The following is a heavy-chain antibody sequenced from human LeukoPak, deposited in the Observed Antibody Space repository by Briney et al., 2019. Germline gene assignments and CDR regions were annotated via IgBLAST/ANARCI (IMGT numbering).Heavy chain of an antibody. D-gene: IGHD2-2*02. V-gene: IGHV5-51*01. CDR2: IYPGGSDT. J-gene: IGHJ3*02. Sequence: GGSLKISCKGSGSSFTTYWIGWVRQLPGKGLELMGIIYPGGSDTRYSPSFQGHVTISADKSISSAYLQWSSLKASDTAMYYCARDGGLNTRDAFDIWGQGTMVSVSS. CDR3: ARDGGLNTRDAFDI. CDR1: GSSFTTYW.